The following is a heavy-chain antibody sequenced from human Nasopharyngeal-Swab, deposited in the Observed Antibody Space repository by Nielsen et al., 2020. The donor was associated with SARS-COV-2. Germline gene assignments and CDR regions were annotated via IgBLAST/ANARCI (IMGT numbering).Heavy chain of an antibody. J-gene: IGHJ4*02. CDR3: ARHGVAEDY. CDR2: IGAYNGNT. Sequence: WVRQAPGQGLEWMGWIGAYNGNTNYAQKFQDRVTMTTGTSTSTVYMELRSLRSDDTAVYYCARHGVAEDYWGQGTLVTVSS. D-gene: IGHD3-3*01. V-gene: IGHV1-18*01.